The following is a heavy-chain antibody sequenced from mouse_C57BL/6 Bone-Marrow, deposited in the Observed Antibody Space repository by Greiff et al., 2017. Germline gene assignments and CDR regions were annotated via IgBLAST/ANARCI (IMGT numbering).Heavy chain of an antibody. Sequence: DVKLVESGGGLVQPGGSLKLSCAASGFTFSDYGMAWVRQAPRQGPEWVAFISNLAYSIYYADTVTGRCTISRENAKNTLYLEMSSLRSEDTAMYYCARRDYGSSALAMDYWGQGTSVTVSS. CDR2: ISNLAYSI. CDR1: GFTFSDYG. J-gene: IGHJ4*01. V-gene: IGHV5-15*04. D-gene: IGHD1-1*01. CDR3: ARRDYGSSALAMDY.